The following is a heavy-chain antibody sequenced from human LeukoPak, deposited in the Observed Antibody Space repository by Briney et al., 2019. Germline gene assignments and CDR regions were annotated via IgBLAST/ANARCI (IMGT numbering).Heavy chain of an antibody. V-gene: IGHV4-39*01. J-gene: IGHJ3*02. CDR2: IYDGGST. D-gene: IGHD5-12*01. Sequence: PTETLSLTCTVSGASIGSTTYYWDWFRQPPGKGLEWIGNIYDGGSTHYNPSLKSRLTMSVDTSKNHFSLRLNSVTAADTAIYYCATHRRPGSGGYENAFEIWGQGTMVTVSS. CDR1: GASIGSTTYY. CDR3: ATHRRPGSGGYENAFEI.